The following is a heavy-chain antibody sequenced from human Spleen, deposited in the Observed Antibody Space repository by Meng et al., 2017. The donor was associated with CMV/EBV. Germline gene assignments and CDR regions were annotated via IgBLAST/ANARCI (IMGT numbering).Heavy chain of an antibody. CDR3: ARVRCSGASCYFSDY. CDR2: ISSSGSTI. CDR1: GFTFSSYE. V-gene: IGHV3-48*03. Sequence: GESLKISCAASGFTFSSYEMNWVHQAPGKGLEWVSYISSSGSTIYYADSVKGRFTISRDNAKNSLYLQMNSLRAEDTAVYYCARVRCSGASCYFSDYWGQGTLVTVSS. D-gene: IGHD2-15*01. J-gene: IGHJ4*02.